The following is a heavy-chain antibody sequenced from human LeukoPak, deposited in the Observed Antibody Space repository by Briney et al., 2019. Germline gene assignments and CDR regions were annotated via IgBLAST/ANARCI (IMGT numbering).Heavy chain of an antibody. CDR2: IDSSGKT. D-gene: IGHD1-20*01. Sequence: SETLPLTCTVSGDSISSQYWSWIRQSPGKGLEWIGRIDSSGKTNYNPSLKSRVTISVDTSKNQFSLKLSSVTAADTAVYYCASSITGTTSVYWSQGTLVTVSS. J-gene: IGHJ4*02. CDR3: ASSITGTTSVY. CDR1: GDSISSQY. V-gene: IGHV4-4*07.